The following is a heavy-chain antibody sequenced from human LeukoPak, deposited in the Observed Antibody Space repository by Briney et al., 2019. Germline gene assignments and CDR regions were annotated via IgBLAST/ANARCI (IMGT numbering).Heavy chain of an antibody. Sequence: SVKVSCKASGYTFASCAINWVRQAPGQGLEWMGGIIPIFGTANYAQKFQGRVTITADESTSTAYMELSSLRSEDTAVYYCARGMARIHDAFDIWGQGTMVTVSS. V-gene: IGHV1-69*13. D-gene: IGHD5-24*01. J-gene: IGHJ3*02. CDR3: ARGMARIHDAFDI. CDR1: GYTFASCA. CDR2: IIPIFGTA.